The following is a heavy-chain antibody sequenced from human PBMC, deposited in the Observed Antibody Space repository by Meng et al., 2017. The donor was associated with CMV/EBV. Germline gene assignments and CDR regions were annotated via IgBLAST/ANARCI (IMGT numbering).Heavy chain of an antibody. J-gene: IGHJ6*02. CDR1: GGSISSSSYY. CDR2: IYYSGST. Sequence: GSLRLSCTVSGGSISSSSYYWGWIRQPPGKGLEWIGSIYYSGSTYYNPSLKSRVTISVDTSKNQFSLKLSSVTAADTAVYYCARTTPNYDFNNYGMDVWGQGTTVTVSS. CDR3: ARTTPNYDFNNYGMDV. D-gene: IGHD3-3*01. V-gene: IGHV4-39*07.